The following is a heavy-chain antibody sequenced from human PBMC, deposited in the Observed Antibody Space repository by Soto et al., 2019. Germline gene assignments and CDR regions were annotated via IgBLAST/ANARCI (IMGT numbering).Heavy chain of an antibody. CDR2: ISYDGSNK. D-gene: IGHD2-15*01. Sequence: QVQLVESGGGVVQPGRSLRLSCAASGFTFSSYAMHWVRQAPGKGLEWVAVISYDGSNKYYADSVKGRFTISRDNSKXXXXXXXXXXXXXXXXXXXXARDMDYWGQGTLVTVSS. CDR3: ARDMDY. CDR1: GFTFSSYA. V-gene: IGHV3-30-3*01. J-gene: IGHJ4*02.